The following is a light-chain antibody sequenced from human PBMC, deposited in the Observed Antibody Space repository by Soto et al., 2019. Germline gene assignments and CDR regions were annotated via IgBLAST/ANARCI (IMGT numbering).Light chain of an antibody. CDR3: QQYNNWPPWT. Sequence: EIVLTQSPATLSVSPGERATLSCRASQSVNSNLAWYQQKPDQAPRLLISGASTRASGIPARFSGSGSGTEFTLTISSLQSEDVAVYYCQQYNNWPPWTFGQGTKVEIK. CDR2: GAS. CDR1: QSVNSN. V-gene: IGKV3-15*01. J-gene: IGKJ1*01.